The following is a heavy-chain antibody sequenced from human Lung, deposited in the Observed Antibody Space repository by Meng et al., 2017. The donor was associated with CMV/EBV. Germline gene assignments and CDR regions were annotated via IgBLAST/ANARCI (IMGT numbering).Heavy chain of an antibody. V-gene: IGHV3-7*01. Sequence: GESXKISCAASGFTFSSYWMSWVRQAPGKGLEWVANINQDGGEKYYVDSVEGRFTISRDNAKDSLYLQMNALRAEDTAVYYCARRPWGLDVWGQGTTVTVSS. CDR2: INQDGGEK. J-gene: IGHJ6*02. CDR1: GFTFSSYW. CDR3: ARRPWGLDV.